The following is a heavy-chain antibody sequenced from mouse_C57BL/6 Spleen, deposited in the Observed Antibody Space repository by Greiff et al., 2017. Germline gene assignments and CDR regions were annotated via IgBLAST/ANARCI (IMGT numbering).Heavy chain of an antibody. Sequence: VQLQQPGAELVRPGSSVKLSCKASGYTFTSYWMHWVKQRPIQGLEWIGNIDPSDSETHYNQKFKDKATLTVDKSSSTAYMQLSSLTSEDSAVYYYARSHDYDAWFAYWGQGTLVTVSA. D-gene: IGHD2-4*01. CDR3: ARSHDYDAWFAY. J-gene: IGHJ3*01. CDR1: GYTFTSYW. V-gene: IGHV1-52*01. CDR2: IDPSDSET.